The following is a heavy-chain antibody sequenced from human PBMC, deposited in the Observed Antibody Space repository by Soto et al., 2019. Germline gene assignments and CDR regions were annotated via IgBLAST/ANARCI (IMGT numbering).Heavy chain of an antibody. Sequence: PRESLKISCKGSGYSFTSYWIGWVRQMPGKGLEWMGIIYPGDSDTRYSPSFQGQVTISADKSISTAYLQWSSLKASDTAMYYCAGQRQQLVYYYYYGMDVWGQGTTVTVSS. D-gene: IGHD6-13*01. CDR2: IYPGDSDT. V-gene: IGHV5-51*01. J-gene: IGHJ6*02. CDR3: AGQRQQLVYYYYYGMDV. CDR1: GYSFTSYW.